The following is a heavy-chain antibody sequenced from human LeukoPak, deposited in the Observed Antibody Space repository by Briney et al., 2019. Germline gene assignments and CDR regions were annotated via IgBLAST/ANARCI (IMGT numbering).Heavy chain of an antibody. CDR1: GYTLTELS. CDR3: ATGWLVLGLQFDY. CDR2: FDPEDGET. Sequence: ASVKVSCKVSGYTLTELSMHWVRQAPGKGLEWMGGFDPEDGETTYAQKFQGRVTMTEDTSTDTAYMELSSLRSEDTAVYYCATGWLVLGLQFDYWGQGTLVTVSS. V-gene: IGHV1-24*01. J-gene: IGHJ4*02. D-gene: IGHD6-19*01.